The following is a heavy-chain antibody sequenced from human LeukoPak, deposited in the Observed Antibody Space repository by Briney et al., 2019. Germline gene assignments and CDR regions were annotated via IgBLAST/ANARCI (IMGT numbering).Heavy chain of an antibody. D-gene: IGHD3-22*01. CDR3: ARGLLRYDSSGYYLAY. Sequence: GGSLRLSCAASGFTFSGYGMHWVRQAPGKGLEWVAVIWYDGSNKYYADSVKGRFTISRDNSKNTLYLQMNSLRAEDTAVYYCARGLLRYDSSGYYLAYWGQGTLVTVSS. CDR2: IWYDGSNK. J-gene: IGHJ4*02. V-gene: IGHV3-33*01. CDR1: GFTFSGYG.